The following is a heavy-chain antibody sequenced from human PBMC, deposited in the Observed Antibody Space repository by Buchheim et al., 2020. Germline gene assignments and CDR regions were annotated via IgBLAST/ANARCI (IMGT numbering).Heavy chain of an antibody. D-gene: IGHD6-19*01. CDR3: AREGVGSGWPAPPY. V-gene: IGHV4-39*07. Sequence: QLQLQESGPGLVKPSETLSLTCTVSGGSISSSSYYWGWIRQPPGKGLEWIGSFYYSGSTYYIPSLKSRVTISVDTLKNPCSLKLSSVTAADTAVYYCAREGVGSGWPAPPYWGQGTL. J-gene: IGHJ4*02. CDR2: FYYSGST. CDR1: GGSISSSSYY.